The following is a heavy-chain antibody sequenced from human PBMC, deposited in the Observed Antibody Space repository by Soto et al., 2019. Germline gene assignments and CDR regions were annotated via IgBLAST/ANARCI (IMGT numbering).Heavy chain of an antibody. D-gene: IGHD2-2*01. Sequence: GGSLRLSCAASGFTFSSYSMNWVRQAPGKGLEWVSYISSSSSTIYYTDSVKGRFTISRDNAKNSLYLQMNSLRAEDTAVYYCAREGLGYCSSTSCYRDYYYYYMDVWGKGTTVTVSS. CDR2: ISSSSSTI. CDR1: GFTFSSYS. J-gene: IGHJ6*03. V-gene: IGHV3-48*01. CDR3: AREGLGYCSSTSCYRDYYYYYMDV.